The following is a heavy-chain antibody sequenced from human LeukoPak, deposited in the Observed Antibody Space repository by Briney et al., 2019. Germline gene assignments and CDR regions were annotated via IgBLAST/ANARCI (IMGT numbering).Heavy chain of an antibody. CDR2: ISSTGNSI. Sequence: GGSLRPSCASWFITFSFHEMNWVRQAPGKGLGWVPYISSTGNSIYYADSVKGRFTISRDNAKNSLYLQMNSLRGEDTAVYYRARASYDSSGYYRIDIWGQGTMVTVSS. CDR1: FITFSFHE. D-gene: IGHD3-22*01. J-gene: IGHJ3*02. CDR3: ARASYDSSGYYRIDI. V-gene: IGHV3-48*03.